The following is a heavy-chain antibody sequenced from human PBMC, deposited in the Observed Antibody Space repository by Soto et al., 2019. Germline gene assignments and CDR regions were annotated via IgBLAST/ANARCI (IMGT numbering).Heavy chain of an antibody. D-gene: IGHD2-15*01. CDR3: SNGGWLDY. V-gene: IGHV3-23*01. Sequence: EVQLLESGGNLVQPGGSLRLSCVASGFTFSSYDMSWVRQAPGKGLEWVSLINTSGGGTYYADSVKGRFTISRDNSKNTLYLQVNSLRAEDTAVYYCSNGGWLDYWGEGTLVTVSS. CDR2: INTSGGGT. J-gene: IGHJ4*02. CDR1: GFTFSSYD.